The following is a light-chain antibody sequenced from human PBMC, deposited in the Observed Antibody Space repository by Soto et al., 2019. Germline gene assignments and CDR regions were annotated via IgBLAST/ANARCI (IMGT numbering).Light chain of an antibody. V-gene: IGKV1-39*01. Sequence: DIPMTQSPSSLSASVGDRVTITCRASQSISSYLNWYQQKPGKAPKLLIYAASSLQSGVPSRFSGSGSGTDFTLTISSLQPEDFATYYCHQSYSTPPITFGQGTRLEIK. CDR1: QSISSY. CDR2: AAS. J-gene: IGKJ5*01. CDR3: HQSYSTPPIT.